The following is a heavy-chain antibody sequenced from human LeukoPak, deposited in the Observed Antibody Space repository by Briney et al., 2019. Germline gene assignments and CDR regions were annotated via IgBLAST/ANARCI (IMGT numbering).Heavy chain of an antibody. J-gene: IGHJ4*02. CDR1: GYTFTDYY. CDR2: INAGNGNT. CDR3: TRGIFGVRWLQSDY. Sequence: ASVKVSCKASGYTFTDYYIHYVRQPPGQRLEWMGWINAGNGNTKYSQEFQGRVTITRDTSASTAYMELSSLRSEDMAVYYCTRGIFGVRWLQSDYWGQGTLVTVSS. V-gene: IGHV1-3*03. D-gene: IGHD5-24*01.